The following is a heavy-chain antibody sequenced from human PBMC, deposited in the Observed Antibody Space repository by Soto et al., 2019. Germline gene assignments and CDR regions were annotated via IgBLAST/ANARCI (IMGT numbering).Heavy chain of an antibody. V-gene: IGHV3-53*04. Sequence: ESGGGLVQPGGSLRLSCAASGFTVSSNYMSWVRQAPGKGLEWVSVIYSGGSTYYADSVKGRFTISRHNSKNTLYLQMNSLRAEDTAVYYCARVDGYCSGGSCYTSPSWYFDLWGRGTLVTVSS. D-gene: IGHD2-15*01. CDR1: GFTVSSNY. CDR3: ARVDGYCSGGSCYTSPSWYFDL. CDR2: IYSGGST. J-gene: IGHJ2*01.